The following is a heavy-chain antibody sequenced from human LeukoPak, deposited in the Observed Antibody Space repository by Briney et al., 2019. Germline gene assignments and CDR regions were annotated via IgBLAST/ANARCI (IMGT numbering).Heavy chain of an antibody. J-gene: IGHJ6*02. V-gene: IGHV3-7*03. CDR3: ARRNAMDV. Sequence: GGSLRLSCAASGFTFSRYWMSWVRQAPRKGLEWAANINRDGSERYYVDSVKGRFTISRDDAKSSLYLQMNSLRAEDTAVYYCARRNAMDVWGQGTTVIVFS. CDR1: GFTFSRYW. CDR2: INRDGSER.